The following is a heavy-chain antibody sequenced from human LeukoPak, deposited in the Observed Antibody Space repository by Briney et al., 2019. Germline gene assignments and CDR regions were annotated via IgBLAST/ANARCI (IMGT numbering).Heavy chain of an antibody. Sequence: GGSLRLSCAVSGFTFSSYAVHWVRQAPGKGLEWVAVLSYGGSNKYYADSVEGRFTISRDKSKNTLYLQMNSLRVEDTAVYYCAKDGGQQLAFDYWGQGTLVTVSS. D-gene: IGHD6-13*01. V-gene: IGHV3-30*18. CDR1: GFTFSSYA. CDR3: AKDGGQQLAFDY. J-gene: IGHJ4*02. CDR2: LSYGGSNK.